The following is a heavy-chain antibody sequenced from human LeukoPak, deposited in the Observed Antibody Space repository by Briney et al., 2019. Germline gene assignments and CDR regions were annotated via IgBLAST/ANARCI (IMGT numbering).Heavy chain of an antibody. D-gene: IGHD2-15*01. J-gene: IGHJ3*02. CDR2: VYGSGRT. Sequence: GGSLRLSCAASGFTVSSNYMSWVRQAPGKGLEWVAVVYGSGRTYSADSVRGRFIISRDYSKDMLYLQMNGLRAEDTAVYYCARDGGAKDVFNIWGKGTLVTVS. V-gene: IGHV3-53*01. CDR1: GFTVSSNY. CDR3: ARDGGAKDVFNI.